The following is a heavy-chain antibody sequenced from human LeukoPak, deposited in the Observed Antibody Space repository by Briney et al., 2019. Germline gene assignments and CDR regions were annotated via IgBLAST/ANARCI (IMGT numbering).Heavy chain of an antibody. CDR3: ARADYANYYYYYIDV. Sequence: ISAVAGGSISSSNWWSWVRQPPGKGLEWIGQIYHSGSTNYNPSLKSRVTISVDKSKNQFSLRLSSVTAADTAVYYCARADYANYYYYYIDVWGKGTTVTISS. J-gene: IGHJ6*03. CDR2: IYHSGST. D-gene: IGHD4-17*01. CDR1: GGSISSSNW. V-gene: IGHV4-4*02.